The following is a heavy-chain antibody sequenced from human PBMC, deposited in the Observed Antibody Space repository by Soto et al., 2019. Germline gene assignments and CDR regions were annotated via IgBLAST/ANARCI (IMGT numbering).Heavy chain of an antibody. CDR3: SRTDCTSTTCALYFYYGVDV. D-gene: IGHD2-2*01. J-gene: IGHJ6*02. CDR1: GYTFTNYG. Sequence: ASVKVSCKASGYTFTNYGINWVRQAPGQGLEWMGWISAYNGNTNYAQKLQGRVTMTTDASSSTAYIELRNLTSDDTAVYYCSRTDCTSTTCALYFYYGVDVWGQGTTVTVSS. V-gene: IGHV1-18*04. CDR2: ISAYNGNT.